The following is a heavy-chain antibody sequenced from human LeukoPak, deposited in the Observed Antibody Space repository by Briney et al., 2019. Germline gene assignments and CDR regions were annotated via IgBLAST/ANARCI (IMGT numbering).Heavy chain of an antibody. D-gene: IGHD3-3*01. CDR2: IYHSGIT. V-gene: IGHV4-38-2*01. Sequence: KSSETLSLTCAVSGYSISRGYYWGWIRQPPGKGLEWIGNIYHSGITSYNPSLKNRVTISVDTSKNQLSLKLTSVAAADTAVYYCARGITIFGVATIYYFDYWGQGSLVTVSS. CDR3: ARGITIFGVATIYYFDY. CDR1: GYSISRGYY. J-gene: IGHJ4*02.